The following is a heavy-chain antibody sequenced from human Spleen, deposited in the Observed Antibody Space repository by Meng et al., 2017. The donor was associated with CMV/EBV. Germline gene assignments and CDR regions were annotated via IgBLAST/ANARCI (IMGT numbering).Heavy chain of an antibody. Sequence: LSLTCAVSGAFSGYYWSWIRQSSGMGLEWIGKIDHSGSTSYNPSLKSRVTISVDMSKNQFSLRLSSVTAADTAVYYCAHGSSIQTPYWGQGTLVTVSS. CDR3: AHGSSIQTPY. CDR2: IDHSGST. D-gene: IGHD5-24*01. V-gene: IGHV4-34*01. CDR1: GAFSGYY. J-gene: IGHJ4*02.